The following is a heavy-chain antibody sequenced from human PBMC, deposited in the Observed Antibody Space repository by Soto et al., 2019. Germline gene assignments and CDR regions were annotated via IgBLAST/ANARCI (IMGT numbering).Heavy chain of an antibody. D-gene: IGHD3-3*01. V-gene: IGHV1-8*01. Sequence: ASVKVSFKPSVYPFTRYDINCVRQATGQALEWVGWMNINSGNTGYAQKFQGRVTMTRNTSISTAYMELSSLRSEDTAVYYCARVAVRNDFWSGYYPDYGMDVWGQGTPVTVSS. CDR1: VYPFTRYD. CDR3: ARVAVRNDFWSGYYPDYGMDV. J-gene: IGHJ6*02. CDR2: MNINSGNT.